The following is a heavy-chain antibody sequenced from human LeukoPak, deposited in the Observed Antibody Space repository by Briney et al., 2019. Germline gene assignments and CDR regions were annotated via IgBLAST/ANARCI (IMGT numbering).Heavy chain of an antibody. Sequence: PGGSLRLSCAASGFTFSSYSMNWVRQAPGKGLEWVSSISSSSSYIYYADSVKGRFTISRDNAKNSLYLQMNSLRAEDTAVYYCARDTYYDSSGWGTRTPNYYYYGMDVWGQGTTVTVSS. CDR3: ARDTYYDSSGWGTRTPNYYYYGMDV. CDR1: GFTFSSYS. D-gene: IGHD3-22*01. V-gene: IGHV3-21*01. CDR2: ISSSSSYI. J-gene: IGHJ6*02.